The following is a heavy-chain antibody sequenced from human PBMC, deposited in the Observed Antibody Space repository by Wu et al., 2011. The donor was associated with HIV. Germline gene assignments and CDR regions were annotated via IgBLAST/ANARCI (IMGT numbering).Heavy chain of an antibody. CDR1: GDTLSRNA. CDR2: IIPTFGTA. D-gene: IGHD3-3*01. J-gene: IGHJ6*03. Sequence: QVQLVQSGAEMKKPGSSMKVSCKASGDTLSRNAVSWVRQAPGQGLEWMGGIIPTFGTANYAQKFQDRVTITADKSTSTVYMELSSLRSEDTAVYYCARDAYYDFWSGPRYYYYYMDVWGKGTTVTVSS. CDR3: ARDAYYDFWSGPRYYYYYMDV. V-gene: IGHV1-69*14.